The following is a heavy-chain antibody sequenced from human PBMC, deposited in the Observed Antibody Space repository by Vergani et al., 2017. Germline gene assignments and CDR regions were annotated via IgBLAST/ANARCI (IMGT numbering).Heavy chain of an antibody. CDR1: GFTFSSYA. CDR3: ARGEPYYDSSGPIRYFDY. CDR2: ISYDGSNK. V-gene: IGHV3-30-3*01. D-gene: IGHD3-22*01. J-gene: IGHJ4*02. Sequence: QVQLVESGGGVVQPGRSLSLSCAASGFTFSSYAMHWVRQAPGKGLEWVAVISYDGSNKYYADSVKGRFTIARDNSKNTLYLQMNSLRAEDTAVYYCARGEPYYDSSGPIRYFDYWGQGTLVTVSS.